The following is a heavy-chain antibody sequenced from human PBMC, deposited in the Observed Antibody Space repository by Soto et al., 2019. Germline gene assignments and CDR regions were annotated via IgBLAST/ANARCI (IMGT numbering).Heavy chain of an antibody. J-gene: IGHJ4*02. CDR2: IHHTGRT. D-gene: IGHD6-6*01. Sequence: QVQLQEMGPGLVKPSQTLTITCTVSGDSVNSAYWSWIRQLPGKGLEWMGNIHHTGRTFYNPSLKSRVAISIDTSKPLFSLKMRSITAADTAVYYCARTDAYNSSFFDSWVQGTVVTVSS. CDR3: ARTDAYNSSFFDS. CDR1: GDSVNSAY. V-gene: IGHV4-31*03.